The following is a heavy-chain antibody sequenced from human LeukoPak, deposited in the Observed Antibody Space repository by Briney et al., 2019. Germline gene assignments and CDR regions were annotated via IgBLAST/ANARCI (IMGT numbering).Heavy chain of an antibody. CDR1: GFTFSDYY. Sequence: GSLRLSCAASGFTFSDYYMSWIRQAPGKGLEWIGSIYYSGSTYYNPSLKSRVTISVDTSKNQLSLKLSSVTAADTAVYYCARHYGSGSYLGFDYWGQGTLVTVSS. CDR3: ARHYGSGSYLGFDY. J-gene: IGHJ4*02. V-gene: IGHV4-39*01. D-gene: IGHD3-10*01. CDR2: IYYSGST.